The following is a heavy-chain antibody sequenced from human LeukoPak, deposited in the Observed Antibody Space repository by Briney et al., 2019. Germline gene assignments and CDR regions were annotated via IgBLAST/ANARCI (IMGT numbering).Heavy chain of an antibody. J-gene: IGHJ4*02. CDR1: GFTLDDYG. V-gene: IGHV3-20*04. Sequence: GGSLRLSCEASGFTLDDYGMSWVRQPPGRGREWVSGINRNGGSTDYADSVKGRFTISRDNAKNSHFLQMNSLRVEDTALYYCARGFRNGPFDCWGQGTLVTVSS. CDR3: ARGFRNGPFDC. CDR2: INRNGGST. D-gene: IGHD2-8*01.